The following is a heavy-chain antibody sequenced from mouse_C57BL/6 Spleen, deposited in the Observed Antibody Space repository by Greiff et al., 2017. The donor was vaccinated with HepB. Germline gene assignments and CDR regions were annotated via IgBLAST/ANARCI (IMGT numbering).Heavy chain of an antibody. CDR2: IHPNSGST. D-gene: IGHD3-2*02. V-gene: IGHV1-64*01. CDR1: GYTFTSYW. J-gene: IGHJ2*01. CDR3: ARKGAQATGFDY. Sequence: QVQLQQPGAELVKPGASVKLSCKASGYTFTSYWMHWVKQRPGQGLEWIGMIHPNSGSTNYNEKFKSKATLTVDKSSSTAYMQISSLTSEDSAVYYCARKGAQATGFDYWGQGTTLTVSS.